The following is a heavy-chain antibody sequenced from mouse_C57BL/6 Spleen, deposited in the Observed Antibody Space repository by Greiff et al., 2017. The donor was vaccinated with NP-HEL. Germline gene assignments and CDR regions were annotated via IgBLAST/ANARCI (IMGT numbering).Heavy chain of an antibody. J-gene: IGHJ3*01. Sequence: VQLQQSGAELARPGASVKMSCKASGYTFTSYTMHWVKQRPGQGLEWIGYINPSSGYTKSIQKFKDKATLTADKSSSTACMQLSSLTSEDSAVYYWARSPYDGDYEGWFAYWGQGTLVTVSA. D-gene: IGHD2-3*01. CDR1: GYTFTSYT. CDR2: INPSSGYT. V-gene: IGHV1-4*01. CDR3: ARSPYDGDYEGWFAY.